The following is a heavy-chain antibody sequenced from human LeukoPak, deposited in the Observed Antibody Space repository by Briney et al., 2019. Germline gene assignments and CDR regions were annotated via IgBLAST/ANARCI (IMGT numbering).Heavy chain of an antibody. V-gene: IGHV4-59*01. D-gene: IGHD6-6*01. CDR3: ARCPYSSSTLSDS. J-gene: IGHJ4*02. Sequence: PSETLSLTCTVSGGSISNYYWNWIRQPPGKGLEWIGYIYYSGSTNYNPSLKSRVTISVDTSKNQFSLKLTSVTAADTVVYYCARCPYSSSTLSDSWGQGVLGTVSS. CDR1: GGSISNYY. CDR2: IYYSGST.